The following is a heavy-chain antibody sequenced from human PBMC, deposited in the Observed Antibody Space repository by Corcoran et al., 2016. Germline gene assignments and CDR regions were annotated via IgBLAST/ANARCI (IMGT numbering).Heavy chain of an antibody. D-gene: IGHD6-13*01. CDR1: GGSFSGYY. CDR3: VRGGQQLVPGAFDI. V-gene: IGHV4-34*01. J-gene: IGHJ3*02. Sequence: QVQLQQWGAGLLKPSETLSLTCAVYGGSFSGYYWSWIRQPPGKGLEWIGEINHSGSTNYNPSLKSRVTISVDTSKNQFSLKLSSVTAADTAVYYCVRGGQQLVPGAFDIWGQGTMVTVSS. CDR2: INHSGST.